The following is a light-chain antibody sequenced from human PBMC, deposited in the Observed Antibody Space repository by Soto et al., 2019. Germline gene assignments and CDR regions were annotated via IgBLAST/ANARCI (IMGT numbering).Light chain of an antibody. CDR1: QSVSSSY. J-gene: IGKJ4*01. CDR2: GAS. Sequence: EIVLTQSPGTLSLSPGERATLSCRASQSVSSSYLAWYQQKPGQTPRLLIYGASSRATDIPDRFSASGSGTDVTLTISRLEPDDFAVYYFQQYQYDTSPVLTFGGGTKVEIK. CDR3: QQYQYDTSPVLT. V-gene: IGKV3-20*01.